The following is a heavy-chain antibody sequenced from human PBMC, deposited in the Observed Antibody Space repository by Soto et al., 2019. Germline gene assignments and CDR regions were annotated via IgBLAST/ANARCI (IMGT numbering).Heavy chain of an antibody. CDR3: ARVDHRGYFAILTDY. J-gene: IGHJ4*02. CDR1: GDSLSSGGHY. Sequence: SETLSLTCTVSGDSLSSGGHYWSWIRQHPGKGLEWVGHIYDSVNTYYSPSLRSRVTISADMSKNQFSLNLRSVTAADTAVYYCARVDHRGYFAILTDYWGQGTLVTVSS. CDR2: IYDSVNT. D-gene: IGHD3-9*01. V-gene: IGHV4-31*03.